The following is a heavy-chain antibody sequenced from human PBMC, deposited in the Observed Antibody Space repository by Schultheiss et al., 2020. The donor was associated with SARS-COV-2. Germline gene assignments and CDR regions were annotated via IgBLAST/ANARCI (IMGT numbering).Heavy chain of an antibody. D-gene: IGHD6-6*01. CDR2: IYYSGST. Sequence: SETLSLTCTVSGGSISSYYWSWIRQPPGKGLEWIGSIYYSGSTYYNPSLKSRVTISVDTSKNQFSLKLSSVTAADTAVYYCARDTSIASYFDYWGQGTLVTVSS. V-gene: IGHV4-59*12. J-gene: IGHJ4*02. CDR1: GGSISSYY. CDR3: ARDTSIASYFDY.